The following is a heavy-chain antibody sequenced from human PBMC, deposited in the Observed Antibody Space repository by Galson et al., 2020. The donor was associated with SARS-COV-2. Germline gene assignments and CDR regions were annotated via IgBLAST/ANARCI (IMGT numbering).Heavy chain of an antibody. D-gene: IGHD3-10*01. CDR1: GFTLSSHE. CDR2: ISNDRTNL. Sequence: TGGSLRLSCVASGFTLSSHEMNWIRQAPGQGLEWLSYISNDRTNLYYADSVKGRFTISRNNVKNSVYLQMNSLTADDTAVYYCAREGVAGDQFDSWGQGTLVTVSA. CDR3: AREGVAGDQFDS. J-gene: IGHJ5*01. V-gene: IGHV3-48*03.